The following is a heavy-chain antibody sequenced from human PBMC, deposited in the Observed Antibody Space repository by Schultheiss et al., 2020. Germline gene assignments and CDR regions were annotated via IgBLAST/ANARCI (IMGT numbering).Heavy chain of an antibody. CDR1: GFTFSSYA. CDR3: AKDIDQYSGSYYNYYYYGMDV. J-gene: IGHJ6*02. Sequence: GGSLRLSCAASGFTFSSYAMHWVRQAPGKGLEWVAVISYDGSNKYYADSVKGRFTISRDNSKNTLYLQMNSLRAEDTAVYYCAKDIDQYSGSYYNYYYYGMDVWGQGTTVTVSS. D-gene: IGHD1-26*01. CDR2: ISYDGSNK. V-gene: IGHV3-30*04.